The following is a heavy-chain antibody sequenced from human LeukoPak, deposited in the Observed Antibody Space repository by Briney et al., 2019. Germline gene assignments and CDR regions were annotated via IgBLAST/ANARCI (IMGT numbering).Heavy chain of an antibody. V-gene: IGHV1-46*01. Sequence: ASVKVSCEASGYTFTSYYMHWVRQAPGQGLEWMGIINPSGGSTSYAQKFQGRVTMTRDTSTSTVYMELSSLRSEDTAVYYCARDDVAGTLWFDPWGQGTLVTVSS. CDR2: INPSGGST. D-gene: IGHD6-19*01. CDR3: ARDDVAGTLWFDP. J-gene: IGHJ5*02. CDR1: GYTFTSYY.